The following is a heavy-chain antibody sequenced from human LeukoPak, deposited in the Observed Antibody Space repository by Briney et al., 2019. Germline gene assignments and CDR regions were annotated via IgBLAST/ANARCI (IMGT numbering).Heavy chain of an antibody. CDR3: ARAGFALAPHRGTPFDY. V-gene: IGHV4-34*01. D-gene: IGHD6-6*01. Sequence: SETLSLTCAVYGGSFSSYYWSWIRQPPGKGLEWIGEINHSGTTNYNSSLKSRATISVDTSRNRFSLKLSSVTAADTAVYYCARAGFALAPHRGTPFDYWGQGTLVTVSS. J-gene: IGHJ4*02. CDR1: GGSFSSYY. CDR2: INHSGTT.